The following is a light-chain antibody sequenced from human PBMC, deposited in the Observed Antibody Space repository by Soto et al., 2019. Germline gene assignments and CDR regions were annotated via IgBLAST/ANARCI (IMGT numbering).Light chain of an antibody. Sequence: QSVLTQPASVSGSPGQSITISCTGTSSDVGGYDYVSWYQLHPGKAPKLMVFEVNNRPSGVSYRFSGSKSGNTASLTISGLQAEDEADYFCSSYSISTAYLFGTRSKVTVL. CDR2: EVN. V-gene: IGLV2-14*01. J-gene: IGLJ1*01. CDR1: SSDVGGYDY. CDR3: SSYSISTAYL.